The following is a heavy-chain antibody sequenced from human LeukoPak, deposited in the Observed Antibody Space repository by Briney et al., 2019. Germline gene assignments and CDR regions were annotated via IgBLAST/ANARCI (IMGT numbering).Heavy chain of an antibody. CDR1: GFTFSSYS. V-gene: IGHV3-21*01. CDR3: ARDHKRFLEWLLLGDWFDP. D-gene: IGHD3-3*01. CDR2: ISSSSSYI. Sequence: PGGSLRLSCPASGFTFSSYSMNWVRQAPGKGLEWVSSISSSSSYIYYADSVKGRFTISRDNAKNSLYLQMNSLRAEDTAVYYCARDHKRFLEWLLLGDWFDPWGQGTLVTVSS. J-gene: IGHJ5*02.